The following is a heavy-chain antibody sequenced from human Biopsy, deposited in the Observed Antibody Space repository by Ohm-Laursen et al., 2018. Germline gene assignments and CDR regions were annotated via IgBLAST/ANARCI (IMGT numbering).Heavy chain of an antibody. CDR3: ARLSTLFGVADFTDD. CDR2: ISNSGTT. D-gene: IGHD3-3*01. Sequence: SQTLSPTYTLSGASVRSHFLTWIRQPPGKGLQWIGSISNSGTTKSSPSLKSRVNISLHTSKNQLSLKLTSVTAADTAVYYCARLSTLFGVADFTDDWGQGILVTVSS. CDR1: GASVRSHF. V-gene: IGHV4-59*08. J-gene: IGHJ4*02.